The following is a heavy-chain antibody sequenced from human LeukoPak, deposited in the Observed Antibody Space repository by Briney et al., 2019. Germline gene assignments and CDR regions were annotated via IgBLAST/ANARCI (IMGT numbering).Heavy chain of an antibody. CDR3: KGDTAMVNDY. D-gene: IGHD5-18*01. CDR2: FSYSRST. CDR1: GDSITNSTYY. J-gene: IGHJ4*02. V-gene: IGHV4-39*01. Sequence: PSETLSLTCTVSGDSITNSTYYWGWVRQPPGKGLEWIGTFSYSRSTYYNKSLKSRVTISADTSKNQFSLKLSSVIAADTAVYYCKGDTAMVNDYWGQGTLVTVSS.